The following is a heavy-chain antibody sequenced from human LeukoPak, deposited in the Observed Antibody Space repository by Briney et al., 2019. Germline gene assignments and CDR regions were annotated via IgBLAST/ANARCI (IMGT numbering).Heavy chain of an antibody. J-gene: IGHJ4*02. D-gene: IGHD6-19*01. CDR3: ARDQFRWAGTGTFDY. CDR2: ISAYNGNT. Sequence: GASVTVSCKASGYTFTSYGISWVRQAPGQGLEWMGWISAYNGNTNYAQKLQGRVTMTTDTSTSTASMELRSLRSDDTAVYYCARDQFRWAGTGTFDYWGQGTLVTVST. V-gene: IGHV1-18*01. CDR1: GYTFTSYG.